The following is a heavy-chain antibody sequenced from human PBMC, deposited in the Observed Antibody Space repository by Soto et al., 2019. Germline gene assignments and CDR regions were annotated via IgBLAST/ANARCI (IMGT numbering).Heavy chain of an antibody. CDR2: VSVGGTAI. D-gene: IGHD2-2*01. V-gene: IGHV3-48*01. CDR3: ARLICDSTICPRHYFDS. Sequence: PGGSLRLSCAASGFIFTPYSVSWVRQAPGKGLEWISYVSVGGTAIYYADSVRGRFTISRDDAKNSVYLQINSLGAEDTAVYYCARLICDSTICPRHYFDSWGQGTPVTVSS. J-gene: IGHJ4*02. CDR1: GFIFTPYS.